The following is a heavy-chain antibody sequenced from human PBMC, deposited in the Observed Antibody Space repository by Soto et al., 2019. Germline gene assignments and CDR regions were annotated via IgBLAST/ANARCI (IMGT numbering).Heavy chain of an antibody. J-gene: IGHJ4*02. Sequence: QVQLVESGGGLVKPGGSLRLSCAASGFTFSDHYMSWIRQAPGKGLEWLSYISSSGGAIYYADSVKGRFTISRDNAKNSLYLQMNRLRAEDTAVYYCAREYSSGWYVSDYWGQGSLVTVSS. V-gene: IGHV3-11*01. CDR3: AREYSSGWYVSDY. D-gene: IGHD6-19*01. CDR1: GFTFSDHY. CDR2: ISSSGGAI.